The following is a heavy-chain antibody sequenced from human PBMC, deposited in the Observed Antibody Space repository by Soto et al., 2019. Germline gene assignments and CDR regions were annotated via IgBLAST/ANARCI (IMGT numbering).Heavy chain of an antibody. CDR3: ARHDPIIRGVRYGMDV. CDR1: GFTLSNVG. CDR2: IWYDGSKK. Sequence: QVQLVESGGGVVEPGGSLRLSCAASGFTLSNVGMHWVRQAPGKGLEWVAIIWYDGSKKGYGDSVRGRFTIARDCSTNTLYLQMNTLIAEDTAVYYCARHDPIIRGVRYGMDVWGQGTTVTVSS. D-gene: IGHD3-10*01. V-gene: IGHV3-33*01. J-gene: IGHJ6*02.